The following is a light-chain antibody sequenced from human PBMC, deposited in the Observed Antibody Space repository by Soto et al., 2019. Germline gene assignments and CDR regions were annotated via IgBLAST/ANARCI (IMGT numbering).Light chain of an antibody. CDR2: DAS. Sequence: EIVLTQSPATRSLSPGARATLSFRASQSVSIYLAWYQQKPGQAPRLLIYDASDRATGIPGRFSGSGSGTDFTLTISSLEPEDFVVYYCQQHSNWPPITFGQGTRLEI. CDR1: QSVSIY. CDR3: QQHSNWPPIT. V-gene: IGKV3-11*01. J-gene: IGKJ5*01.